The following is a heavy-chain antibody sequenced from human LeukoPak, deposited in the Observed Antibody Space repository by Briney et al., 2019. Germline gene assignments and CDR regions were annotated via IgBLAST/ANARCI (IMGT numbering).Heavy chain of an antibody. J-gene: IGHJ5*02. D-gene: IGHD2-15*01. CDR1: GYSISSGYY. Sequence: SETLSLTCAFSGYSISSGYYWGWIRQPPGKGLEWIGSIYHSGSTYYNPSLKSRVTTSVDTSKNQFSLKVSTVTAADTAVYYCARQAIAATGNWFVPWGQGTLVTVSS. CDR3: ARQAIAATGNWFVP. CDR2: IYHSGST. V-gene: IGHV4-38-2*01.